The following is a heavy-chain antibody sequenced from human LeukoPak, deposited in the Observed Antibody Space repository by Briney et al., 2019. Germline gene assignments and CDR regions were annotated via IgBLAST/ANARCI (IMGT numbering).Heavy chain of an antibody. D-gene: IGHD5-12*01. CDR2: ISYDGSNK. J-gene: IGHJ4*02. CDR1: GFTFSSYG. Sequence: GGSLRLSCAASGFTFSSYGMHWVRQAPGKGLEWVAVISYDGSNKYYADSVKGRFTISRDNSKNTLYLQMNSLRAENTAVYYCAKGNSGYENWGQGTLVTVSS. CDR3: AKGNSGYEN. V-gene: IGHV3-30*18.